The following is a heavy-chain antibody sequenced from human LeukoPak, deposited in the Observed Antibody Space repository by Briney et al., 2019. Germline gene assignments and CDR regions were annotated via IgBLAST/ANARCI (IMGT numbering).Heavy chain of an antibody. D-gene: IGHD6-19*01. CDR1: GGSISSSSYY. CDR2: IYYSGST. V-gene: IGHV4-39*01. J-gene: IGHJ4*02. Sequence: SETLSLTCTVSGGSISSSSYYWGWIRQPPGKGLEWIGSIYYSGSTYYNPSLKSRVTISVDTSKNQFSLKLSSVTPADTAVYYCARHSRGGAPRSGWYGRRFDYWGQGTLVTVSS. CDR3: ARHSRGGAPRSGWYGRRFDY.